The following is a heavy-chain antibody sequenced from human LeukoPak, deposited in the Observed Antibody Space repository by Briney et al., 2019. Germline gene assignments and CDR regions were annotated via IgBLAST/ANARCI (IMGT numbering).Heavy chain of an antibody. J-gene: IGHJ6*02. V-gene: IGHV3-30*18. Sequence: GGSLRLSCAASGFTFSSYGMHWVRQAPGKGLEWVAVISYDGSYKYYGDSVKGRFTISSDNSKKTLYLQMNSLRAEDTAVYYRAKGFYYYGPGSCMDVWGQGTTVTVSS. CDR1: GFTFSSYG. CDR3: AKGFYYYGPGSCMDV. CDR2: ISYDGSYK. D-gene: IGHD3-10*01.